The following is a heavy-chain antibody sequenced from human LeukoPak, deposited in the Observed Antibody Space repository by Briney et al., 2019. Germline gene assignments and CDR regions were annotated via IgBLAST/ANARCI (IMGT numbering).Heavy chain of an antibody. Sequence: GGSLRLSCAASGFTFSSYGMHWVRQGPGRGLEWVAVIWYDGSNKDYADSVKGRFTISRDNSKNTLYLQMNSLRVEDTAVYYCASDNSSSWGQGTLVTVSS. D-gene: IGHD6-13*01. V-gene: IGHV3-33*01. CDR2: IWYDGSNK. J-gene: IGHJ4*02. CDR1: GFTFSSYG. CDR3: ASDNSSS.